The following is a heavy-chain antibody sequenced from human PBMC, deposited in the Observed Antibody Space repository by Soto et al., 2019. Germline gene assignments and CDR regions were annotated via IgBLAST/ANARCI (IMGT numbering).Heavy chain of an antibody. CDR1: GFTFSSYA. CDR3: VKDKRLGYYDITTEPSYGMDV. V-gene: IGHV3-64D*06. CDR2: ISSNGGST. J-gene: IGHJ6*02. D-gene: IGHD3-22*01. Sequence: GGSLRLSXSASGFTFSSYAMHWVRQAPGKGLEYVSAISSNGGSTYYADSVKGRFTISRDNSKNTLHLQMSSLRAEDTAVYYCVKDKRLGYYDITTEPSYGMDVWGQGTTVTVSS.